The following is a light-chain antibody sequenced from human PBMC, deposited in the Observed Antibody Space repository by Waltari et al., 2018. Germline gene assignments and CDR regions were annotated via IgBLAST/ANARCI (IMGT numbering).Light chain of an antibody. CDR2: DAS. CDR1: QTVIRN. V-gene: IGKV3-11*01. J-gene: IGKJ4*01. Sequence: EIVLTQSPATLSLFPGVRATLSCRASQTVIRNLAGYQQEPGQAPRLLIYDASNRANDIPARFSGSGSGTDFTLTISSLEPEDFAVYYCQQRSNWPLTFGGGTKVEIK. CDR3: QQRSNWPLT.